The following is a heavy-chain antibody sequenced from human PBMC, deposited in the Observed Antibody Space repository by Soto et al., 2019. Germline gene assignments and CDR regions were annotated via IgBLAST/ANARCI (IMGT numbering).Heavy chain of an antibody. V-gene: IGHV3-23*01. CDR1: GFTFSSYA. CDR2: ISGSGGST. J-gene: IGHJ4*02. D-gene: IGHD3-10*01. Sequence: GGSLRLSCAASGFTFSSYAMSWVRQAPGKGLEWVSAISGSGGSTYYADSVKGRFTISRDNSKNTLYLQMNSLRAEDTAVYYCAKDPFDYYGSGSPITFDYWGQGTLVTVSS. CDR3: AKDPFDYYGSGSPITFDY.